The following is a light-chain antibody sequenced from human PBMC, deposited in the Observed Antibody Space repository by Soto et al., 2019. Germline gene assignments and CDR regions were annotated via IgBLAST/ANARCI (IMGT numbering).Light chain of an antibody. Sequence: EIVLTQSPATLSLSPGERATLSCWASQSVSSYLAWYQQKPGQAPRLLIYDASNRATGIPARFSGSGSGTDFTLTISSLEPEDFAVYYCQQRSKWPITFGQGTRLEIX. V-gene: IGKV3-11*01. CDR2: DAS. CDR1: QSVSSY. CDR3: QQRSKWPIT. J-gene: IGKJ5*01.